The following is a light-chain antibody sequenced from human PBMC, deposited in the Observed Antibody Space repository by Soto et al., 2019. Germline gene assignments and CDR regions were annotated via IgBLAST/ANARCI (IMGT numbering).Light chain of an antibody. CDR1: QSISSW. V-gene: IGKV1-5*01. CDR2: DAS. Sequence: DIQMTQSPSTLSASVGDRVTITCRASQSISSWLAWYQQKPGKAPKLLIYDASSLESGVPSRFSGSGSGTEFTLTISSLQAEDFATYYCLQDHDYQWTFGQGTKLEIK. CDR3: LQDHDYQWT. J-gene: IGKJ2*02.